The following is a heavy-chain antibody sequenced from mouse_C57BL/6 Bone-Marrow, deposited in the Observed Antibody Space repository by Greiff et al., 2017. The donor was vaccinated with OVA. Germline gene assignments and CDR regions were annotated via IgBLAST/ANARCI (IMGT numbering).Heavy chain of an antibody. D-gene: IGHD2-1*01. Sequence: QVQLQQPGAELVRPGSSVKLSCKASGYTFTSYWMHWVKQRPIQGLEWIGNIDPSDSETHYNQKFKDKATLHVDKSSSTAYMQLSSLTSEDSAVYYCARGGNYSAWFAYWGQGTLVTVSA. V-gene: IGHV1-52*01. CDR1: GYTFTSYW. J-gene: IGHJ3*01. CDR2: IDPSDSET. CDR3: ARGGNYSAWFAY.